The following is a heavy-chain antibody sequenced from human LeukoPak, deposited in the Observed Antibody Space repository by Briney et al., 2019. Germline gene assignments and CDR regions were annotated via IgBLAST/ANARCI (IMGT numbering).Heavy chain of an antibody. D-gene: IGHD5-24*01. CDR1: GYTFTSYY. CDR3: ARDTRSSYLQYYFDY. V-gene: IGHV1-2*02. Sequence: ASVKVSCKASGYTFTSYYMHWVRQAPGQGLEWIGWISPDSGRTGFAQKFQGRVTMTRDTSISTAYMELSRLGYDDTAVYYCARDTRSSYLQYYFDYWGQGTLVTVSS. J-gene: IGHJ4*02. CDR2: ISPDSGRT.